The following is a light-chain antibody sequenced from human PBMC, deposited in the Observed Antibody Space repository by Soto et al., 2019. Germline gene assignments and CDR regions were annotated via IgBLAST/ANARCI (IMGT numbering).Light chain of an antibody. Sequence: SQSPSFLSASVGDTVTITCRASQAISTSLAWYRQKSGMAPELLVYAASTLHSGVPSRFSGGGSGTDFTLTITGLQPEDFATYSCQQVNGYPFTFGGGTKVDIK. CDR3: QQVNGYPFT. CDR2: AAS. J-gene: IGKJ4*01. V-gene: IGKV1-9*01. CDR1: QAISTS.